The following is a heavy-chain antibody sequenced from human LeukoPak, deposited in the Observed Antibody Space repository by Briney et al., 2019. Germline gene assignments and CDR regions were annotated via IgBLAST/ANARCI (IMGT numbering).Heavy chain of an antibody. CDR3: ARDPWAGTRYTSQNWFDP. CDR2: FDPEDGET. CDR1: GYTLTELS. Sequence: GASVKVSCKVSGYTLTELSMHWVRQAPGKGLEWMGGFDPEDGETIYAQKFQGRVTMTEDTSTDTAYMELSSLRSEDTAVYYCARDPWAGTRYTSQNWFDPWGQGTLVTVSS. V-gene: IGHV1-24*01. D-gene: IGHD1-7*01. J-gene: IGHJ5*02.